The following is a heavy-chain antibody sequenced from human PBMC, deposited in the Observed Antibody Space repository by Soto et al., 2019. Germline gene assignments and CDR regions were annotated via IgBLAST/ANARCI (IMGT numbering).Heavy chain of an antibody. V-gene: IGHV3-30*04. CDR1: GFTFSSFA. Sequence: QVQLVESGGGVVQPGRSLRLSCAASGFTFSSFALHWVRQTPGKGLEWLAVISYDDGRNKYYADSVKGRFTISRDNSKSNIYQHTNNLRNDDTAVYYWAREMYDFWSGHPSNGFDPWGHGTLVTVSS. CDR2: ISYDDGRNK. J-gene: IGHJ5*02. D-gene: IGHD3-3*01. CDR3: AREMYDFWSGHPSNGFDP.